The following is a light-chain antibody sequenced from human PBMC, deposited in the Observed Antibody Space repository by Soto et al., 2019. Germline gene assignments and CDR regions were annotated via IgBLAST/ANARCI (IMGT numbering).Light chain of an antibody. CDR3: QQLNSYPLT. CDR2: AAS. Sequence: DIQLTQSPSFRSASVGDRVTIPCRASQGISSYLAWYQQKPGKAPKLLIYAASTLQSGVPSRFSGSGSGTEFTLTISSLQPEDFATYYCQQLNSYPLTFGPGTKVDIK. J-gene: IGKJ3*01. V-gene: IGKV1-9*01. CDR1: QGISSY.